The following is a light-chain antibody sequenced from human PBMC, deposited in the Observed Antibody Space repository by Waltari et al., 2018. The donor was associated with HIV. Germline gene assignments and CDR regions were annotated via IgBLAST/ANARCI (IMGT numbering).Light chain of an antibody. J-gene: IGLJ1*01. V-gene: IGLV1-36*01. CDR3: AAWDDSLNGYV. CDR1: SSNIGNNA. Sequence: QSVLTQPPSVSEAPRQRVTISCSGSSSNIGNNAVNWYQQVPGKAPKLLIYFDDLVSSGVSDRVSGSKSGTSASLAIRGLQSEDEADYYCAAWDDSLNGYVFGSGTKVTVL. CDR2: FDD.